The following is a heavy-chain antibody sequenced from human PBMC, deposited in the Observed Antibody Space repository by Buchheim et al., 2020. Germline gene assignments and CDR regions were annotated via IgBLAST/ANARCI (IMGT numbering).Heavy chain of an antibody. CDR2: IYYSGST. Sequence: QVQLQESGPGLVKPSQTLSLTCTVSGGSISSGDYYWSWIRQPPGKGLEWIGYIYYSGSTYYNPSLKSRVTISVDTSKNQFSLKLSSVTAADTAVYYCAGGAGVYSSSLGKFDYWGQGTLDTVSS. V-gene: IGHV4-30-4*01. CDR3: AGGAGVYSSSLGKFDY. D-gene: IGHD6-6*01. J-gene: IGHJ4*02. CDR1: GGSISSGDYY.